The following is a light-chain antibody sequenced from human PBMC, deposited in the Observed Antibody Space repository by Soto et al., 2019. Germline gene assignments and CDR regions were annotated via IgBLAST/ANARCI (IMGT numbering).Light chain of an antibody. CDR2: YDD. V-gene: IGLV1-36*01. J-gene: IGLJ1*01. Sequence: QTVVTQPPSVSEAPRQRVTISCSGSSSNIGNNAVNWYQQLPGQAPKIVIYYDDLLTSGVSDRFSGSKSGTSASLAISALQSDDEADYYCAAWDDSLNAYVFGPGTKVTVL. CDR1: SSNIGNNA. CDR3: AAWDDSLNAYV.